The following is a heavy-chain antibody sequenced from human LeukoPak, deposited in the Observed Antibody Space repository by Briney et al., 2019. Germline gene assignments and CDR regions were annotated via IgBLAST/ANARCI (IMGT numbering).Heavy chain of an antibody. CDR3: ASGVNYFDY. Sequence: GGSLRLSCAASGFTFSHYTMNWIRQAPGKGLEWVASISGGSTYIFYSPSVGGRVYPGSRGGRRFTVSRDDAKNTLFLQMNSLSAEDAAVYYCASGVNYFDYWGQGTLVTVSS. D-gene: IGHD2-21*01. V-gene: IGHV3-21*06. J-gene: IGHJ4*02. CDR1: GFTFSHYT. CDR2: ISGGSTYI.